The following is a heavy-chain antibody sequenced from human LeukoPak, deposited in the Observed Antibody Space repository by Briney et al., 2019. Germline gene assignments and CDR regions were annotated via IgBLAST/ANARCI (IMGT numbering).Heavy chain of an antibody. CDR1: GGSISSSSYY. CDR2: IYYSGST. CDR3: ARVIAAAADFDY. J-gene: IGHJ4*02. V-gene: IGHV4-39*07. Sequence: SETLSLTCTVSGGSISSSSYYWGWIHQPPGKGLEWIGSIYYSGSTYYNPSLKSRVTISVDTSKNQFSLKLSSVTAADTAVYYCARVIAAAADFDYWGQGTLVTVSS. D-gene: IGHD6-13*01.